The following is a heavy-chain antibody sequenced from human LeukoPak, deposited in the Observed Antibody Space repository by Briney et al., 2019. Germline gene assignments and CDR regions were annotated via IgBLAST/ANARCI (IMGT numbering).Heavy chain of an antibody. Sequence: GGSLRLSCAASGFTFSSYGMHWVRQTPGKGLEWVAVISYDGSNKYYADSVKGRFTISRDNSKNTLSLQMNSLRAEDTAVYYCSKAYTIFGEVIFQYLYMDVWGKGTTVTVSS. D-gene: IGHD3-3*01. CDR1: GFTFSSYG. V-gene: IGHV3-30*18. CDR2: ISYDGSNK. J-gene: IGHJ6*03. CDR3: SKAYTIFGEVIFQYLYMDV.